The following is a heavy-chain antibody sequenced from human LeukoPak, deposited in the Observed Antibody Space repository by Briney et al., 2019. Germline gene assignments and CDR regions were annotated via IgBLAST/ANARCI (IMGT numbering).Heavy chain of an antibody. CDR2: ISSSSSYI. D-gene: IGHD3-3*01. CDR3: ARDERAPHYYGNSGY. J-gene: IGHJ4*02. Sequence: PGGSLRLSGAAPGFTFSSYSMNWVRQAPGKGLEWVSSISSSSSYIYYADSVKGRFTISRDNAKNSLYLQMNSLRAEDTAVYYCARDERAPHYYGNSGYWGQGTLVTVSS. V-gene: IGHV3-21*01. CDR1: GFTFSSYS.